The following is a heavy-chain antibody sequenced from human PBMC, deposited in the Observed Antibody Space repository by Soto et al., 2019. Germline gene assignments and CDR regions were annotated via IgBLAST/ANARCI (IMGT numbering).Heavy chain of an antibody. D-gene: IGHD6-19*01. J-gene: IGHJ6*03. CDR1: GGPFSGYY. CDR3: ARGTWGIAVAGPYYYYYMDV. Sequence: QVQLQQWGAGLLKPSESLSLTCAVYGGPFSGYYWSWIRQPPGKGLEWIGEINHSGSTNYNPSLKSRVTISVDTSKNQFSLKLSSVTAADTAVYYCARGTWGIAVAGPYYYYYMDVWGKGTTVTVSS. CDR2: INHSGST. V-gene: IGHV4-34*01.